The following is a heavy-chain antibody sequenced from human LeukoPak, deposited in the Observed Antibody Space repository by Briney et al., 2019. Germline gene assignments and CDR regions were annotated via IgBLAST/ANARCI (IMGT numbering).Heavy chain of an antibody. J-gene: IGHJ4*02. Sequence: PGGSLRLSCAASGFTFSSYGMHWVRQAPGKGLEWVAFIQSDGSDQYYADSVKGRFTISRDNAKNSLYLQMNSLRAEDTAVYYCARTRGYYYDSSGYLLGYWGQGTLVTVSS. CDR2: IQSDGSDQ. CDR1: GFTFSSYG. V-gene: IGHV3-30*02. CDR3: ARTRGYYYDSSGYLLGY. D-gene: IGHD3-22*01.